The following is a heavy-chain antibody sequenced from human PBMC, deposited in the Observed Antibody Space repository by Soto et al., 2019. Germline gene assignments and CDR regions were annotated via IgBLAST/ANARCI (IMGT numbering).Heavy chain of an antibody. Sequence: GASVKVSFKASGYTFTSYGISWVRQAPGQGLEWMGWISAYNGNTNYAQKLQGRVTMTTDTSTSTAYMELRSLRSDDTAVYYCARDHAYSGSSWYGFDYWGQGTLVTVSS. CDR3: ARDHAYSGSSWYGFDY. CDR1: GYTFTSYG. J-gene: IGHJ4*02. CDR2: ISAYNGNT. D-gene: IGHD6-13*01. V-gene: IGHV1-18*01.